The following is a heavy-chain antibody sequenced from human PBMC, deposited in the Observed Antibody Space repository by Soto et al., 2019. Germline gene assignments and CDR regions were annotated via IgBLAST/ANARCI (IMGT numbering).Heavy chain of an antibody. V-gene: IGHV2-5*02. CDR2: IYWDDDK. CDR1: GYSLSTSGVG. CDR3: ARYVYERSDYSPWDDGMDV. Sequence: QITLKESGPTLMKPTQTLTLTCTLSGYSLSTSGVGVGWIRQTPEKALEWLALIYWDDDKRYSPSLKSRLTTTNDTSKNQVVLTMTNMDPVDTATYCCARYVYERSDYSPWDDGMDVWGQGTTFTISS. D-gene: IGHD3-22*01. J-gene: IGHJ6*02.